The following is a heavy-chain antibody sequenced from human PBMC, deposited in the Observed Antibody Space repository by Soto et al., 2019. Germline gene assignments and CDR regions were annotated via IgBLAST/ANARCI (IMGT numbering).Heavy chain of an antibody. V-gene: IGHV3-7*01. CDR3: ARARIAVAAGAFDI. CDR2: IKQDGSEK. Sequence: EVQLVESGGGLVQPGGSLRLSCAASGFTFSSYWMSWVRQAPGKGLGGGANIKQDGSEKYYVDSVKGRFTISRDNAKNSLYLQMNSLRAEDTAVYYCARARIAVAAGAFDIWGQGTMVTVSS. D-gene: IGHD6-19*01. CDR1: GFTFSSYW. J-gene: IGHJ3*02.